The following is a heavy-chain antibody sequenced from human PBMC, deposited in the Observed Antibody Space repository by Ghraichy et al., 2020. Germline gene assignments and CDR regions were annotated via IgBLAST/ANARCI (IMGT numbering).Heavy chain of an antibody. CDR2: IYYSGST. D-gene: IGHD6-13*01. V-gene: IGHV4-59*01. CDR1: GGSISSYY. J-gene: IGHJ3*02. Sequence: SETLSLTCTVSGGSISSYYWSWIRQPPGKGLEWIGYIYYSGSTNYNPSLKSRVTISVDTSKNQFSLKLSSVTAADTAVYYCARDLAAAGIDAFDIWGQGTMVTVSS. CDR3: ARDLAAAGIDAFDI.